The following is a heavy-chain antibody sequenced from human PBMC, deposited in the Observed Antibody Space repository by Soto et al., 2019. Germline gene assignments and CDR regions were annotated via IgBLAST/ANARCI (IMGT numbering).Heavy chain of an antibody. CDR1: GFTFSSYA. CDR3: AKARHGSGTYSYFDY. D-gene: IGHD3-10*01. CDR2: IWYDGSNK. V-gene: IGHV3-30*02. J-gene: IGHJ4*02. Sequence: GGSLRLSCAASGFTFSSYAMHWVRQAPGNGLEWVAVIWYDGSNKNYADSVKGRFTISRDNSKNTLYLQMNSLRTEDTAVYYCAKARHGSGTYSYFDYWGQGILVTVSS.